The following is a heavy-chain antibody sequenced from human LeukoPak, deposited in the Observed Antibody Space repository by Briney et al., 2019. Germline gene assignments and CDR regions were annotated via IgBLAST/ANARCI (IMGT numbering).Heavy chain of an antibody. Sequence: GGSLRLSCAASGFTFSTHAMSWVRQAPGKGLEWVANMKQDESKTYYVDSVKGRFTISRDNAKNSLYLQINSLRAEDTAVYYCARDASLYCSGNDCYWAFDRWGQGTLVTVSS. CDR1: GFTFSTHA. CDR3: ARDASLYCSGNDCYWAFDR. J-gene: IGHJ5*02. CDR2: MKQDESKT. V-gene: IGHV3-7*01. D-gene: IGHD2-2*01.